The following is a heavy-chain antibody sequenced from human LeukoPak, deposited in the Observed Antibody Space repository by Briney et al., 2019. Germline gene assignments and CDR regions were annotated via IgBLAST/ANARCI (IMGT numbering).Heavy chain of an antibody. Sequence: GGSLRLSCAASGFTFSDYYMSWIRQAPGKGLEWVSYISTSSTTIHYADSVKGRFTISRDNAKNSLYLEMNSLRPEDTAVYYCASAEGVAYCGGDCYSGDEYFLDWGQGTLVNVSS. J-gene: IGHJ1*01. CDR2: ISTSSTTI. V-gene: IGHV3-11*01. CDR1: GFTFSDYY. D-gene: IGHD2-21*02. CDR3: ASAEGVAYCGGDCYSGDEYFLD.